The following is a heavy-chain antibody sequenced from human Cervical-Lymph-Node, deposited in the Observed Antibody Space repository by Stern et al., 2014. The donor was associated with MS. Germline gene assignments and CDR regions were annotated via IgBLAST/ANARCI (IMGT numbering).Heavy chain of an antibody. Sequence: VQLVQSGAGVERPGASVKGSCKASGYTFTAYFLHWVRQAPGQGLEWMGWISPKTDSATYAHKFQYRVTMARDTSIITGYMEVGSLRSDYTAVYYCARDRGSYSDYWGQGTLVAVSS. J-gene: IGHJ4*02. CDR2: ISPKTDSA. D-gene: IGHD1-26*01. CDR1: GYTFTAYF. CDR3: ARDRGSYSDY. V-gene: IGHV1-2*07.